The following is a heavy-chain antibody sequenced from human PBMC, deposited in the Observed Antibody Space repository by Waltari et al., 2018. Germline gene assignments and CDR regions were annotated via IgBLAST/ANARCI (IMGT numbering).Heavy chain of an antibody. V-gene: IGHV1-2*02. CDR3: ARRVVNRFDP. D-gene: IGHD2-2*01. CDR2: INPNSGDT. J-gene: IGHJ5*02. CDR1: GYPFPGIY. Sequence: QVQLVQSGAEVKKPGASVKVSCRASGYPFPGIYMHWVRQAPGQGLEWMGWINPNSGDTNYAQKFQGRVTMTRDTSISTAYMELSRLRSDDTALYYCARRVVNRFDPWGQGTLVTVSS.